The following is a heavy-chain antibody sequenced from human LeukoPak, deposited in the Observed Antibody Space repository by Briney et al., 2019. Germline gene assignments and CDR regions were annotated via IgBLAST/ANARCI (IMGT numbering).Heavy chain of an antibody. CDR1: GFTFRTFG. CDR3: ARYYSHTSDWSEGGLDQ. J-gene: IGHJ4*02. V-gene: IGHV3-33*03. D-gene: IGHD6-19*01. CDR2: IWFDGSKE. Sequence: GGSLRLSRAASGFTFRTFGMHGVRPAPGKGPEWVAVIWFDGSKEYYKHFAKGRFTISRDNSKNTVYLQMNSLRAEDTAVYYCARYYSHTSDWSEGGLDQWGQGTLVTVSS.